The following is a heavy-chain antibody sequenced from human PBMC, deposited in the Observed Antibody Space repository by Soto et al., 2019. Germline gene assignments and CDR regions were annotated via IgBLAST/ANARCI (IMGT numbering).Heavy chain of an antibody. J-gene: IGHJ5*02. D-gene: IGHD4-4*01. CDR3: ARILLYSNYGWFDP. CDR1: GFTFSSYE. V-gene: IGHV3-48*03. Sequence: GGSLRLSCAASGFTFSSYEMNWVRQAPGKGLEWVSYISSSGSTIYYADSVEGRFTISRDNAKNSLYLQMNSLRAEDTAVYYCARILLYSNYGWFDPWGQGTLVTVSS. CDR2: ISSSGSTI.